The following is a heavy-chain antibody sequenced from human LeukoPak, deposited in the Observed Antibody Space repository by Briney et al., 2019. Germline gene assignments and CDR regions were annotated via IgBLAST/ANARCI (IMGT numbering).Heavy chain of an antibody. CDR2: IYYSGST. CDR3: AREITMVRGVPSHFDY. V-gene: IGHV4-59*01. CDR1: GGSISSYY. Sequence: SETLSLTCTVSGGSISSYYWSWIRQPPGKGLEWIGYIYYSGSTNYNPSLKSRVTISVDTSKDQFSLKLSSVTAADTAVYYCAREITMVRGVPSHFDYWGQGTLVTVSS. D-gene: IGHD3-10*01. J-gene: IGHJ4*02.